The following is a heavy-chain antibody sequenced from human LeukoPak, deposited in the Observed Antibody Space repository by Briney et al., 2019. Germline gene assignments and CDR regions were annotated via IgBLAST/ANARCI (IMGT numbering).Heavy chain of an antibody. CDR1: GFIFSNYA. V-gene: IGHV3-30*02. Sequence: LAGGSLRLSCAASGFIFSNYAMQWVRQAPGMGLEWVAFIRYDGRNKYYADSVKGRFTISRDNSKNTLCLQMNSLRAEDTAVYYCAKEIWPTVTTPGHTHFDYWGQGTLVTVSS. D-gene: IGHD4-17*01. J-gene: IGHJ4*02. CDR2: IRYDGRNK. CDR3: AKEIWPTVTTPGHTHFDY.